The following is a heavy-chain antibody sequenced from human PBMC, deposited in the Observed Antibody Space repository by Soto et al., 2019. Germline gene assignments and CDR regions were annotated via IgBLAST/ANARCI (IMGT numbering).Heavy chain of an antibody. J-gene: IGHJ6*02. CDR3: ARDMETERLYYYYGMDV. V-gene: IGHV4-4*02. Sequence: SETLSLTCAVSGGSISSSNWWSWVRQPPGKGLEWIGEIYHSGSTNYNPSLKSRVTISVDKSRNQFSLKLSSVTAADTAVYYCARDMETERLYYYYGMDVWGQGTTVTVSS. CDR2: IYHSGST. CDR1: GGSISSSNW. D-gene: IGHD1-1*01.